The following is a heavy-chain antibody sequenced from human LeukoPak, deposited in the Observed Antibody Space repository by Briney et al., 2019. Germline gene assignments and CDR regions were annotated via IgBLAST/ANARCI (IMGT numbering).Heavy chain of an antibody. Sequence: SETLSLTCTVSGGSISSGSYYWSWIRQPAGKGLEWIGRIYTSGSTNYNPPLKSRVTISVDTSKNQFSLKLSSVTAADTAVYYCARTLLGIDYGSGSYDFDYWGQGTLVTVSS. CDR3: ARTLLGIDYGSGSYDFDY. V-gene: IGHV4-61*02. J-gene: IGHJ4*02. CDR1: GGSISSGSYY. CDR2: IYTSGST. D-gene: IGHD3-10*01.